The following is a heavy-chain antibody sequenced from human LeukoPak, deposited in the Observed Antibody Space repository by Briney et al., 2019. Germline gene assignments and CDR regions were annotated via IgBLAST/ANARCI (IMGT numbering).Heavy chain of an antibody. D-gene: IGHD2-2*01. J-gene: IGHJ4*02. V-gene: IGHV3-21*01. CDR3: ARAPVSTSCPIACYI. Sequence: GGSLRLSCAASGFTFSSYSMNWVRQAPGKGLEWVSSISSSSSYIYYADSVKGRFTISRDNAKNSLYLQMNSLRAEDTAVYYCARAPVSTSCPIACYIWGQGTLVTVSS. CDR1: GFTFSSYS. CDR2: ISSSSSYI.